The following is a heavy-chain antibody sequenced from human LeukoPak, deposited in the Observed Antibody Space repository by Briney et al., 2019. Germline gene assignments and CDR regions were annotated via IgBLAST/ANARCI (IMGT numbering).Heavy chain of an antibody. Sequence: SETLSLTCTVSGGSISSSSYYWGWIRQPPGKGLEWIGSIYYSGSTYYNPSLKSRVTISIDTSKNQFSLNVRSVTAADTAVYYCATGRDNARGNWLDPWGQGTLVTVSS. CDR1: GGSISSSSYY. J-gene: IGHJ5*02. V-gene: IGHV4-39*07. CDR3: ATGRDNARGNWLDP. CDR2: IYYSGST. D-gene: IGHD5-24*01.